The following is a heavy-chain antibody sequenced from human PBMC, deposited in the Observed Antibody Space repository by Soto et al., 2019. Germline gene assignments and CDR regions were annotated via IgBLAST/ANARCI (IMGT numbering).Heavy chain of an antibody. D-gene: IGHD3-3*01. CDR1: GGSISSSSYY. V-gene: IGHV4-30-4*01. J-gene: IGHJ6*02. CDR3: ARRGVFYDFWSGYSSYYYYAMDV. Sequence: TLSLTCIVSGGSISSSSYYWSWIRQPPGKGLEWIGYIYYSGSTYYNPSLKSRVTISVDTSKNHFSLNLSSVTAADTAIYYCARRGVFYDFWSGYSSYYYYAMDVWGQGTTVTVSS. CDR2: IYYSGST.